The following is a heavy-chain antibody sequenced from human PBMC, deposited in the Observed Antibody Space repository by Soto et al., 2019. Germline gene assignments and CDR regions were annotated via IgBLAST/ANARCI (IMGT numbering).Heavy chain of an antibody. Sequence: GGSLRLSCAASGFTFSSYGMHWVRQAPGKGLEWVAVIWYDGSNKYYADSVKGRFTISRDNSKNTLYLQMNSLRAEDTAVYYCARDILRYFDWPPLDAFDIWGQGTMVTVSS. J-gene: IGHJ3*02. CDR2: IWYDGSNK. D-gene: IGHD3-9*01. CDR3: ARDILRYFDWPPLDAFDI. CDR1: GFTFSSYG. V-gene: IGHV3-33*01.